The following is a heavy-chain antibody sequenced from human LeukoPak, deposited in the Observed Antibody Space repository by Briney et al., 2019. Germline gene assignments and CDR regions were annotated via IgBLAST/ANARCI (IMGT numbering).Heavy chain of an antibody. CDR3: ARSGGSYWY. V-gene: IGHV3-23*01. Sequence: GGSLRLSCAVSGFTFSNYGISWVRQAPGKGLEWVSSISSTGGTTYYADSVKGRFTISRHNSKNTLYLQMNSLRAEDTAVYYCARSGGSYWYWGQGTLVTVSS. D-gene: IGHD1-26*01. CDR1: GFTFSNYG. CDR2: ISSTGGTT. J-gene: IGHJ4*02.